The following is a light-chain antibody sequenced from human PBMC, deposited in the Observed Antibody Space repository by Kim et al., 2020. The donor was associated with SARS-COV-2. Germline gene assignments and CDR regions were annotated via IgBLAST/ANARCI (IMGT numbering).Light chain of an antibody. Sequence: SASVGESVTIACRASRSITTYLSWYQQKPGKAPTLLIYAASSLQSGVTSRFSRSGSGTELALNISSLQPEDFVTYYCQQTYGTPLIFGQGTQLEI. V-gene: IGKV1-39*01. CDR2: AAS. CDR1: RSITTY. CDR3: QQTYGTPLI. J-gene: IGKJ2*01.